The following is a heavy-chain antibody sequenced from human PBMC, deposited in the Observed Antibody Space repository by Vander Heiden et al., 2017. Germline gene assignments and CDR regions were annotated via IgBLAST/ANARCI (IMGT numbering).Heavy chain of an antibody. CDR3: AIIYCSGGSCYHGYYYYYGMDV. CDR2: IIPIFGTA. Sequence: QVQLVQSGAEVKKPGSSVTVSCKASGGTFSSYAISWVRQAPGQGLEWMGGIIPIFGTANYAQKVQGRVTITADESTSTAYMELSSLRSEDTAVYYCAIIYCSGGSCYHGYYYYYGMDVWGQGTTVTVSS. CDR1: GGTFSSYA. J-gene: IGHJ6*02. D-gene: IGHD2-15*01. V-gene: IGHV1-69*01.